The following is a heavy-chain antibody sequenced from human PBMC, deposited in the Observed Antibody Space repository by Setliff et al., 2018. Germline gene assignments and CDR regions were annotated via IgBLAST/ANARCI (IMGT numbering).Heavy chain of an antibody. V-gene: IGHV1-18*01. D-gene: IGHD2-2*01. J-gene: IGHJ3*01. CDR1: GYTFNNSG. Sequence: GASVKVPCKASGYTFNNSGFTWVRQAPGQGLEWMGMIITNTGKTSYPKKFQGRVTMTTDTYTGTGYMELRSLTSDDTAVYFCARFGGSCSSSSCYASDLWGQGTMVTVSS. CDR3: ARFGGSCSSSSCYASDL. CDR2: IITNTGKT.